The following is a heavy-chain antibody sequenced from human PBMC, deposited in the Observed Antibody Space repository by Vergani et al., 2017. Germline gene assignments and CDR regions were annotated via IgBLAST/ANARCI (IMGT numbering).Heavy chain of an antibody. CDR3: ARILVGYDFWSGYGPYGMDV. Sequence: QVTLKESGPVLVKPTETLTLTCTVSGFSLSNARMDVSWIRQPPGKALEWLAHIFSNDEKSYSTSLKSRLTISKDTSKSQVVLTMTNMDPVDTATYYCARILVGYDFWSGYGPYGMDVWGQGTTVTVSS. V-gene: IGHV2-26*01. J-gene: IGHJ6*02. D-gene: IGHD3-3*01. CDR1: GFSLSNARMD. CDR2: IFSNDEK.